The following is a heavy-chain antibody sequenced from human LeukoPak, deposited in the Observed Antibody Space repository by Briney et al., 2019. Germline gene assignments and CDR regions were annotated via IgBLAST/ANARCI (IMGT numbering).Heavy chain of an antibody. Sequence: PSETLSLTCAVSGGSISRYYWSWIRQPAGKGLEWIGRIYTSGSTNYNPSLKSRVTISVDTSKNQFSLKLSSVTATDTAVYYCAKDRSYYDSSGDFDYWGQGTLVTVSS. J-gene: IGHJ4*02. D-gene: IGHD3-22*01. V-gene: IGHV4-4*07. CDR1: GGSISRYY. CDR3: AKDRSYYDSSGDFDY. CDR2: IYTSGST.